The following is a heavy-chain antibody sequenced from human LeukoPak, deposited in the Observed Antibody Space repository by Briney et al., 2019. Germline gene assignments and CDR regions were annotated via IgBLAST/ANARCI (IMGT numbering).Heavy chain of an antibody. CDR2: TYYRSKWYS. J-gene: IGHJ6*03. CDR3: ASSKYRGYNGYDHDYYYYYMDV. Sequence: SQTLSLTCAISGDSVSRNTAGWNWIRQSPWRGLEWLGRTYYRSKWYSDFAPSVRNRITINPDTSKNQFSLQLNSVTPEDTAVYYCASSKYRGYNGYDHDYYYYYMDVWGKGTTVTISS. V-gene: IGHV6-1*01. CDR1: GDSVSRNTAG. D-gene: IGHD5-12*01.